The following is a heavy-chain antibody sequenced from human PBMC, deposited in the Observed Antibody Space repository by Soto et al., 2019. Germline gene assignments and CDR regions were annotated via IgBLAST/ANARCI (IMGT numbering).Heavy chain of an antibody. D-gene: IGHD2-15*01. CDR1: GGSVSSSSYY. CDR3: ARWRRSGAYRDY. V-gene: IGHV4-61*01. J-gene: IGHJ4*02. CDR2: IYFSGST. Sequence: QVQLQESGPGQVKPSETLSLTCAVSGGSVSSSSYYWSWIRQPPGKGLEWIGHIYFSGSTNYNPYRRSRVAIAVDTSKKQFSLKVSSVTAADTAVYYCARWRRSGAYRDYWGQGTLVTVSS.